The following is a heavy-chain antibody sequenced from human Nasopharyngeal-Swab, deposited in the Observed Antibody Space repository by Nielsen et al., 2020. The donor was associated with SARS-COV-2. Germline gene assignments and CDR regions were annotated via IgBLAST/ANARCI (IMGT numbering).Heavy chain of an antibody. V-gene: IGHV4-4*02. D-gene: IGHD3-22*01. CDR1: GGSISSSNW. CDR3: ARTPPIYYYDSSGYYY. Sequence: SETLSLTCAVSGGSISSSNWWSRVRQPPGKGLEWIGEIYHSGSTNYNPSLKSRVTISVDKSKNQFSLKLSSVTAADTAVYYCARTPPIYYYDSSGYYYWGQGTLVTVSS. CDR2: IYHSGST. J-gene: IGHJ4*02.